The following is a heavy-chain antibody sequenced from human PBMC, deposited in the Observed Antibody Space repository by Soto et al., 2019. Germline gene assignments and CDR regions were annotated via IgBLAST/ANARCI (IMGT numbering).Heavy chain of an antibody. Sequence: QVQLQQWGAGLLKPSETLSLTCAVYGGSFSGYYWSWIRQPPGKGLEWIGEINHSGSTNHNPSLKRAVTLSIHTSNNHFSLQLRSVTAADTALYDCARTVVVSLYYYYGMDVWGQGTTVTVSS. CDR3: ARTVVVSLYYYYGMDV. J-gene: IGHJ6*02. D-gene: IGHD3-22*01. CDR1: GGSFSGYY. CDR2: INHSGST. V-gene: IGHV4-34*01.